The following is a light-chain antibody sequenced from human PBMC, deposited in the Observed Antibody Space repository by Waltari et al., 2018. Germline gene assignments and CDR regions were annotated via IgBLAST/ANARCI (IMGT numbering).Light chain of an antibody. Sequence: EPVLTQSPGTLSLSPGERATLSCRASQSVSKYLAWYQQRPGQAPRFLIYAASTRATGIPDRFSGSGYGTDFSLIISRLEPEDFAVYYCQNHERLPATFGQGTKVEIK. J-gene: IGKJ1*01. CDR1: QSVSKY. CDR2: AAS. CDR3: QNHERLPAT. V-gene: IGKV3-20*01.